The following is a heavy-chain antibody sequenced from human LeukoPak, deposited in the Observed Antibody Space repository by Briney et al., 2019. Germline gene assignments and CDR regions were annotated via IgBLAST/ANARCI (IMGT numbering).Heavy chain of an antibody. CDR3: ARDDSRAYYFDY. Sequence: GGSLRLSCAASGFTFSSYGMHWVRQAPGKGLEWVAVISYDGSNKYYADSVKGRFTISRDNSKNTLYLQMNSLRAEDTAVYYCARDDSRAYYFDYWGQGTLVTVSS. CDR2: ISYDGSNK. J-gene: IGHJ4*02. D-gene: IGHD2-21*01. CDR1: GFTFSSYG. V-gene: IGHV3-30*03.